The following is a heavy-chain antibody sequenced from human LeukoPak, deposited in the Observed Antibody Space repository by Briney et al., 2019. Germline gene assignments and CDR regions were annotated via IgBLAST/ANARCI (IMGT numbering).Heavy chain of an antibody. D-gene: IGHD1-26*01. V-gene: IGHV3-64*01. Sequence: GGSLRLSCAASGFTFSSCAMHWVRQAPGKGLEYVSAISSNGGSTYYANSVKGRFTISRDNSKNTLYLQMGSLRAKDMAVYYCARASGELESEIDYWGQGTLVTVSS. CDR2: ISSNGGST. CDR3: ARASGELESEIDY. J-gene: IGHJ4*02. CDR1: GFTFSSCA.